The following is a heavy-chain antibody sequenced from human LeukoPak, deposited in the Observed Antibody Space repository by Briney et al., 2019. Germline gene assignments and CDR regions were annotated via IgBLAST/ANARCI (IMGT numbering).Heavy chain of an antibody. Sequence: GGSLRLSCAASGFTFSSYGMHWVRQAPGKGLEWVAVISYDGSNKYYADSVKGRFTISRDNSKNTLYLQMNSLRAEDTAVYYCAKDLRCGVVAVAGTGFDYWGQGTLVTVSS. V-gene: IGHV3-30*18. CDR1: GFTFSSYG. J-gene: IGHJ4*02. D-gene: IGHD6-19*01. CDR3: AKDLRCGVVAVAGTGFDY. CDR2: ISYDGSNK.